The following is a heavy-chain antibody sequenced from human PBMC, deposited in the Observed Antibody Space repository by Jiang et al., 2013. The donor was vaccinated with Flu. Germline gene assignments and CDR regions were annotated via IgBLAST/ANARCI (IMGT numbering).Heavy chain of an antibody. J-gene: IGHJ4*02. Sequence: LVKPSETLSLTCTVSGGSISSHYWNWIRQAPGKGLEWIGYIHYSGSTNYNFSLKSRVTISKDKSKSQFSLKLKSVTSADTAVYYCARARAPEIAANYFDYWGQGTLATVSS. CDR1: GGSISSHY. D-gene: IGHD2-21*01. V-gene: IGHV4-59*11. CDR2: IHYSGST. CDR3: ARARAPEIAANYFDY.